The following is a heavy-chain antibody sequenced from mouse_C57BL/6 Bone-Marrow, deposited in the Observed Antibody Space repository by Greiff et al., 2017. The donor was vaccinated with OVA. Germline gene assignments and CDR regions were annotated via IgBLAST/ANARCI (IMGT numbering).Heavy chain of an antibody. CDR1: GYTFTSYW. CDR2: IDPSDSYT. J-gene: IGHJ3*01. V-gene: IGHV1-50*01. Sequence: QVQLQQPGAELVKPGASVKLSCKASGYTFTSYWMQWVKQRPGQGLEWIGEIDPSDSYTNYNQKFKGKATLTVDTSSSTAYMQLSSLSSEDSAVYFCARDCSRIPVAYWGQGTLVTVSA. D-gene: IGHD1-1*01. CDR3: ARDCSRIPVAY.